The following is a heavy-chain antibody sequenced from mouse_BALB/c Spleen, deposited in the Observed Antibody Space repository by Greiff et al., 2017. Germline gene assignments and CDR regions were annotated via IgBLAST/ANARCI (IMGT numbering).Heavy chain of an antibody. V-gene: IGHV1-14*01. D-gene: IGHD4-1*01. CDR1: GYTFTSYV. J-gene: IGHJ3*01. CDR2: INPYNDGT. CDR3: AREGELGWFAY. Sequence: VQLQQSGPELVKPGASVKMSCKASGYTFTSYVMHWVKQKPGQGLEWIGYINPYNDGTKYNEKFKGKATLTSDKSSSTAYMELSSLTSEDSAVYYCAREGELGWFAYWGQGTLVTVSA.